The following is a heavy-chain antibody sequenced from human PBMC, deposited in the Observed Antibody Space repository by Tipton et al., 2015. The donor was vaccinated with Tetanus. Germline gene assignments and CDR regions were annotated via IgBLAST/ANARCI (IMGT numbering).Heavy chain of an antibody. D-gene: IGHD3-10*01. CDR1: GDSFSPYY. J-gene: IGHJ4*02. Sequence: TLSLTCTVSGDSFSPYYWTWIRQPAGKGLEWIGRVHSSGINAYNPSLKGRVTMSVDTSRSLFSLKLTSVTAADSALYYCARENWYYDYWGRGILVAVSS. CDR2: VHSSGIN. V-gene: IGHV4-4*07. CDR3: ARENWYYDY.